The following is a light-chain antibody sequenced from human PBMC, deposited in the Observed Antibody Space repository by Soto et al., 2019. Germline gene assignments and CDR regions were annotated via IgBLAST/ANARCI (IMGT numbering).Light chain of an antibody. CDR1: QSVGSN. V-gene: IGKV3-15*01. CDR3: QQRSNWPPPIT. J-gene: IGKJ5*01. CDR2: GAS. Sequence: EIVMTQSPATLSVSPGERVTLSCRARQSVGSNLAWYQQKPGQAPRLLIYGASTRATGIPARFSGSGSETEFTLTISSLQAEDSAVYFCQQRSNWPPPITFGQGTRLEIK.